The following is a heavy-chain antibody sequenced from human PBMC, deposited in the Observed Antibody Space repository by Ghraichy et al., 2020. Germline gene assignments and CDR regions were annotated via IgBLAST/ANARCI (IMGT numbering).Heavy chain of an antibody. V-gene: IGHV3-53*01. CDR1: GFTVSSNY. CDR3: ARDRGYSYSWGY. Sequence: GESLNISCAVSGFTVSSNYMTWVRQAPGKGLEWVSIIYSDGNTYYADSVKGRFTISRDNSQNTLYLQMNSLRADDTAVYYCARDRGYSYSWGYWGQGTLVTVSS. J-gene: IGHJ4*02. CDR2: IYSDGNT. D-gene: IGHD5-18*01.